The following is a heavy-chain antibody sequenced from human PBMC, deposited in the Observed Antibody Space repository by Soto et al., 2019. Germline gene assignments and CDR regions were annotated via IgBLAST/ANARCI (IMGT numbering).Heavy chain of an antibody. CDR1: GGTFSSYA. CDR2: IIPIFGTA. V-gene: IGHV1-69*13. D-gene: IGHD6-19*01. CDR3: ARSHPIAVADYGMDV. J-gene: IGHJ6*02. Sequence: ASVKVSCKASGGTFSSYAISWVRQAPGQGLEWMGGIIPIFGTANYAQKFQGRVTITADESTSTAYMELSSLRSEDTAVYYCARSHPIAVADYGMDVWGQGTTVTVSS.